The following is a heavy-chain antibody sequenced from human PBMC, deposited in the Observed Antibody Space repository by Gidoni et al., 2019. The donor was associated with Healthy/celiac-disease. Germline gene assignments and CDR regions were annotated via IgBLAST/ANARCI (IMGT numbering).Heavy chain of an antibody. CDR1: GFTFSASY. D-gene: IGHD2-2*01. J-gene: IGHJ6*02. CDR2: ISSSGSTI. CDR3: ARYCSSTSCYYYGMDV. V-gene: IGHV3-11*01. Sequence: QVQLVASGGGLVKPGGSLSLSCAASGFTFSASYMSWIRQAPGKGLEWVSYISSSGSTIYYADSVKGRFTISRDNAKNSLYLQMNSLRAEDTAVHYCARYCSSTSCYYYGMDVWGQGTTVTVSS.